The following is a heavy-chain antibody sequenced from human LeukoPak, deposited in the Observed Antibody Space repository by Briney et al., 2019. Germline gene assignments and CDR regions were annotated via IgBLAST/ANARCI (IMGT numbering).Heavy chain of an antibody. Sequence: ASVKVSCKASGYTFTGYYMHWLRQAPGQRLEWMGRINPNSGGTNYAQKFQGRVTMTRDTSISTAYMELSRLRSDDTAVYYCARDGDTAMVSDYFDYWGQGTLVTVSS. D-gene: IGHD5-18*01. V-gene: IGHV1-2*06. CDR2: INPNSGGT. CDR3: ARDGDTAMVSDYFDY. J-gene: IGHJ4*02. CDR1: GYTFTGYY.